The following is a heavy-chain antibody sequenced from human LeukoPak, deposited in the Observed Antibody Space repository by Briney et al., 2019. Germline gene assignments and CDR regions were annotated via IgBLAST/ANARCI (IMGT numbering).Heavy chain of an antibody. Sequence: PSETLSLTCTVSGGSISSGSYYWSWIRQPAGKGLEWIGRIYTSGSTNYNPSLKSRVTISVDTSKNQFSLKLGSVTAADTALYYCAKDIKRGQLVSWGQGTLVTVSS. D-gene: IGHD6-13*01. V-gene: IGHV4-61*02. CDR3: AKDIKRGQLVS. J-gene: IGHJ5*02. CDR2: IYTSGST. CDR1: GGSISSGSYY.